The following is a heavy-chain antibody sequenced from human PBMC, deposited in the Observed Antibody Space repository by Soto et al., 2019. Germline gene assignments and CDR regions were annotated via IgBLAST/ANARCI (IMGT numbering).Heavy chain of an antibody. J-gene: IGHJ6*02. CDR2: ISYDGSNK. D-gene: IGHD6-13*01. V-gene: IGHV3-30-3*01. CDR1: GFTFSSYA. CDR3: ARDEGIAAAGPNYYYYYGMDV. Sequence: PGGSLRLSCAASGFTFSSYAMHWVRQAPGKGLEWVAVISYDGSNKYYADSVKGRFTISRDNSKNTLYLQMNSLRAENTAVYYCARDEGIAAAGPNYYYYYGMDVWGQGTTVTVSS.